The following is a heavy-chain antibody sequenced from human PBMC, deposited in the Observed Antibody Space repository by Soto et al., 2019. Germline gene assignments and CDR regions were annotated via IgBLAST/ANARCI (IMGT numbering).Heavy chain of an antibody. D-gene: IGHD3-22*01. J-gene: IGHJ4*02. CDR2: LSYDGSNK. CDR1: GFTFSSYA. V-gene: IGHV3-30-3*01. Sequence: GGSLRLSCAASGFTFSSYAMHWVRQAPGKGLEWVAVLSYDGSNKYYADSVKGRFTISRDNSKNTLYLQMNSLRAEDTAVYYCARASYDSSGYYFGGFDYWGQGTLVTVSS. CDR3: ARASYDSSGYYFGGFDY.